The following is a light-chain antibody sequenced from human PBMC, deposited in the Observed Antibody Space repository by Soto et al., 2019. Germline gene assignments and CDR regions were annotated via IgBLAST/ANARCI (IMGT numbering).Light chain of an antibody. V-gene: IGLV2-11*01. CDR3: CSYAGSYTVL. J-gene: IGLJ7*01. CDR1: SSDIGRYNY. Sequence: QSALTQPRSVSGSPGQSVTISCTGTSSDIGRYNYVSWYQQHPGKAPKLMIYDVSKRPSGVPDRFSGSKSGNTASLTISGLQTDDEADYYCCSYAGSYTVLFGGGTQLTVL. CDR2: DVS.